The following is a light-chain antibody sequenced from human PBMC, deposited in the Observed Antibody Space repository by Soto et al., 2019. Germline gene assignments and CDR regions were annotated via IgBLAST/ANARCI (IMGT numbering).Light chain of an antibody. CDR3: SSYVGTNSYV. V-gene: IGLV2-8*01. CDR2: EVY. J-gene: IGLJ1*01. Sequence: LTQPPSASGSPGQSVTISCTGTSSDVGGYNYVSWYQHHPGKAPKLIIYEVYKRPSGVPDRFSGSKSGNTAALTVSGLQAEDEADYYCSSYVGTNSYVFGTGTKVTLL. CDR1: SSDVGGYNY.